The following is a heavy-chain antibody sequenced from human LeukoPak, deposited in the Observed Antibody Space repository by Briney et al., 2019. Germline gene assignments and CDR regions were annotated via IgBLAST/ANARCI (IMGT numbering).Heavy chain of an antibody. Sequence: PSETLSLTCAVYGGSFSGYYWSWVRQPPGKGLEWIGYIYDSESIKYNPSLQSRVTISADTSKNQFSLKLNSVTAADTAVYYCARDSASRGLGYWGQGTLVSVSS. D-gene: IGHD3-10*01. CDR1: GGSFSGYY. CDR2: IYDSESI. J-gene: IGHJ4*02. CDR3: ARDSASRGLGY. V-gene: IGHV4-59*01.